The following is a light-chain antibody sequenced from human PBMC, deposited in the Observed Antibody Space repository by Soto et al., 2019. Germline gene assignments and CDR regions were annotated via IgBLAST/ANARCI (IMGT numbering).Light chain of an antibody. V-gene: IGLV1-40*01. CDR3: QSYDSSLSGSYV. J-gene: IGLJ1*01. Sequence: QSVLTQPPSASGTPGQRVTLTCSGGGSNIGGNAVNWYQQLPGTAPKLLIFGNSNRPSGVPDRFSASRSGSSASLAITGLQAEDEADYYCQSYDSSLSGSYVFGSGTKVTVL. CDR1: GSNIGGNA. CDR2: GNS.